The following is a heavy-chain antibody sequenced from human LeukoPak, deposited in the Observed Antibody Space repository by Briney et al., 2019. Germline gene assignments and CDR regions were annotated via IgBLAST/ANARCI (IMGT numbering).Heavy chain of an antibody. CDR3: ARGYCSGGSCYSYYYYNYMDV. Sequence: PSETLSLTCTVSGGSISSYYWGWIRQPPGEGLEWIGSIHYSGSTNYNPSLKSRVTISVDTSKNQFSLKLSSVTAADTAVYYCARGYCSGGSCYSYYYYNYMDVWGKGTTVTVSS. D-gene: IGHD2-15*01. J-gene: IGHJ6*03. CDR1: GGSISSYY. CDR2: IHYSGST. V-gene: IGHV4-39*07.